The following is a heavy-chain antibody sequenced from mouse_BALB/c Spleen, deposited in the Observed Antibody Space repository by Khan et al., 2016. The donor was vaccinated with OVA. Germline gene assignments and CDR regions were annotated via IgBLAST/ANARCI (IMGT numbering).Heavy chain of an antibody. J-gene: IGHJ4*01. V-gene: IGHV3-2*02. CDR1: GYPFTSDCA. D-gene: IGHD2-3*01. Sequence: QLKQSGPALVKPSQSLSLSCTASGYPFTSDCAWNWIRRFPGNKQGWRGYITPSGSPNYNPAFKSRFSLPQDTSKNQFFLQLNSVTTEDTATYYCARDGSRYNYAMDYWGQGTSVTVSS. CDR2: ITPSGSP. CDR3: ARDGSRYNYAMDY.